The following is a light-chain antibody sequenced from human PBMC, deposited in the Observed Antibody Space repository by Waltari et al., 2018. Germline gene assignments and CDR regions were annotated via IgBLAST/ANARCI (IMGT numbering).Light chain of an antibody. CDR2: QDT. V-gene: IGLV3-1*01. CDR1: TLGNRY. J-gene: IGLJ2*01. Sequence: SYELSQSPSVSVSPGQTASITCSGDTLGNRYVCWYQQKPGQSPVLVIYQDTKRPSGIPERFSGSKSGNTATLTISGTQAMDEADYYCQAWDSGTVFGGGTKLTVL. CDR3: QAWDSGTV.